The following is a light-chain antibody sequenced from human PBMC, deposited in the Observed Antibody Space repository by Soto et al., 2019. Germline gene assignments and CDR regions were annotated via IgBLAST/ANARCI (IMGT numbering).Light chain of an antibody. CDR1: SSNSGAGHD. Sequence: QSVLTQPPSVSGAPGQRVTISCTGSSSNSGAGHDVHWYQQIPETAPKLLVSANTNRPSGVPDRFSGSNSGTSASLSITGLQAEDEADYYCQSFDSSLDGWVFGGGTKLTVL. CDR3: QSFDSSLDGWV. CDR2: ANT. J-gene: IGLJ3*02. V-gene: IGLV1-40*01.